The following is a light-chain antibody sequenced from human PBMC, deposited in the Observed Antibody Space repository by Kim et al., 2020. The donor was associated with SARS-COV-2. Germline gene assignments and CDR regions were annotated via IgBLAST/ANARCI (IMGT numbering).Light chain of an antibody. CDR2: GAS. CDR1: QSVSSN. CDR3: QQYLRYPAT. Sequence: EIVMTQSPATLSVSPGERATLSCRASQSVSSNLAWYQQKPGQAPRLLIYGASTRATGIPGRFSGSGSGTEFTLTISSLQPDDFATYYCQQYLRYPATFGGGTKVDIK. V-gene: IGKV3-15*01. J-gene: IGKJ4*01.